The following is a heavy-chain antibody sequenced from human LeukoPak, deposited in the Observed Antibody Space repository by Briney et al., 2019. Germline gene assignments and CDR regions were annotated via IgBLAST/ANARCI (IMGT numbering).Heavy chain of an antibody. J-gene: IGHJ5*02. CDR3: AKAGSSIVATGGNWFDP. CDR2: ISYDGSNK. D-gene: IGHD5-12*01. Sequence: GRSLRLSCAASGFTFSSYGMHWVRQAPGKGLEWVAVISYDGSNKYYADSVKGRFTISRDNSKNTLNLQMNSLRVEDTAVYYCAKAGSSIVATGGNWFDPWGQGTLVTVSS. V-gene: IGHV3-30*18. CDR1: GFTFSSYG.